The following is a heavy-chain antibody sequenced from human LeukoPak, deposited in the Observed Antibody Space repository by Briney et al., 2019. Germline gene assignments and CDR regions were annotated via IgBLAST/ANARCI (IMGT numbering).Heavy chain of an antibody. D-gene: IGHD6-13*01. CDR2: IYGSGGT. CDR3: AREGVDSSSWYAPGATSYFDL. V-gene: IGHV4-59*01. J-gene: IGHJ2*01. Sequence: PESLSLTCTVSGGSIRTYYWNWIRPSPGKGLEWIGYIYGSGGTKYNPSLQSRVTISVDTSTKQFSLKLSSVTAADTAVYYCAREGVDSSSWYAPGATSYFDLWGRGTLVTVSS. CDR1: GGSIRTYY.